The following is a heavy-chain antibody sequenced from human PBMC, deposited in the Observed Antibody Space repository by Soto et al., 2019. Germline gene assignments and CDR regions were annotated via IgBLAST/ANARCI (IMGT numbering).Heavy chain of an antibody. CDR3: AKWYCSGGSCYPTFDS. D-gene: IGHD2-15*01. CDR2: ISGSGGST. CDR1: GFALKNYA. V-gene: IGHV3-23*01. J-gene: IGHJ4*01. Sequence: GGSLRLSCAGSGFALKNYAMSWVRQAPGKGLEWVSGISGSGGSTYYTDSVKGRFTMSRDNSKNTLYLQMNSLRAEDTAVYYCAKWYCSGGSCYPTFDSWGQEPWSPSPQ.